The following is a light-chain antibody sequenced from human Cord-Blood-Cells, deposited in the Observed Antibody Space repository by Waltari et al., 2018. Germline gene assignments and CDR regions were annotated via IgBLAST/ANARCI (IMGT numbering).Light chain of an antibody. CDR1: QSVLYSSNNKNY. CDR3: QQYYSTPTWT. Sequence: DIVMTQPPDSLAVSLGERATINCKSSQSVLYSSNNKNYLAWYQQKPGQPPKLLIYWASTRESGVPDRFSGSGSGTDFTLTISSLQAEDVAVYYCQQYYSTPTWTFGQGTKVESK. V-gene: IGKV4-1*01. J-gene: IGKJ1*01. CDR2: WAS.